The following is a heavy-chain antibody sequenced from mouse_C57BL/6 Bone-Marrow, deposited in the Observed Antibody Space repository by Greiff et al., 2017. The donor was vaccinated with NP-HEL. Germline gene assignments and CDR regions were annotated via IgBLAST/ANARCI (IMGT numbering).Heavy chain of an antibody. CDR3: AIKGNYYCIMWFSY. J-gene: IGHJ3*01. CDR2: IHPSDSDT. V-gene: IGHV1-74*01. Sequence: VQLQQPGAELVKPGASVKVSCKASGYTFTSYWMHWVKQRPGQGLEWIGRIHPSDSDTNYNQKFKGKATLTVDKSSSTAYMQLSSLTSEDSAVYYCAIKGNYYCIMWFSYWGQGTLVTVSA. CDR1: GYTFTSYW. D-gene: IGHD1-1*01.